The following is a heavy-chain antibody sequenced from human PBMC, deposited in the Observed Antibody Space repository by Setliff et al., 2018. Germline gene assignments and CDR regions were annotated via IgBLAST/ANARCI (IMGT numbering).Heavy chain of an antibody. V-gene: IGHV1-69*10. CDR2: IIPILGIA. CDR1: GGTFSSYA. CDR3: ARAPTVTTSLYFDY. D-gene: IGHD4-17*01. Sequence: SVKVSCKASGGTFSSYAISWVRQAPGQGLEWMGGIIPILGIANYAQKFQGRVTITTDESTSTAYMELSSLRSEDTAVYYCARAPTVTTSLYFDYWGQGTLVTVSS. J-gene: IGHJ4*02.